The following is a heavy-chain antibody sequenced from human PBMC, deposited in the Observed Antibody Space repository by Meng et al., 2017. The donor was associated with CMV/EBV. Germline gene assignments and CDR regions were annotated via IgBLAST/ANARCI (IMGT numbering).Heavy chain of an antibody. CDR2: IRYDGSVE. D-gene: IGHD5-12*01. Sequence: GESLKISCAASGFTFNNYGMHWVRQAPGKGLEWVAFIRYDGSVEYHADSVKGRFTISRDKGKSTLFLQMNSLIPEDTAVYYCAKETVDVDSGMDVWGQGATVTVSS. CDR1: GFTFNNYG. CDR3: AKETVDVDSGMDV. J-gene: IGHJ6*02. V-gene: IGHV3-30*02.